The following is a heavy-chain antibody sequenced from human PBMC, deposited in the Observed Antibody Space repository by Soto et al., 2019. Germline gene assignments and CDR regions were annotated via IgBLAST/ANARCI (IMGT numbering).Heavy chain of an antibody. CDR1: CYIFTSYG. CDR3: ARDYYYDSSGFSSDLAS. CDR2: ISAYDGNT. Sequence: VKVSCNASCYIFTSYGIIWVRRAAGQGGEGRGWISAYDGNTNYAQKLEGRVTMTTDTSTSTAYMELRSMRSDDTAVYYCARDYYYDSSGFSSDLASWGQGPLVPVSP. V-gene: IGHV1-18*04. J-gene: IGHJ4*02. D-gene: IGHD3-22*01.